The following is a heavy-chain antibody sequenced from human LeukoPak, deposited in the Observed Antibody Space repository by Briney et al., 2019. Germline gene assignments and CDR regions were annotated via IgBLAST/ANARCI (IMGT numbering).Heavy chain of an antibody. CDR1: GFTFDDYG. J-gene: IGHJ5*02. D-gene: IGHD3-10*01. Sequence: GGSLRLSCAASGFTFDDYGMSWVRQAPGKGLEWVSLISYNGGTINYADSVKGRFIISRDNARNSLFLQMNSLRVEDTAIYYCAKDHMSSWGQGTLVTVTS. CDR2: ISYNGGTI. CDR3: AKDHMSS. V-gene: IGHV3-48*03.